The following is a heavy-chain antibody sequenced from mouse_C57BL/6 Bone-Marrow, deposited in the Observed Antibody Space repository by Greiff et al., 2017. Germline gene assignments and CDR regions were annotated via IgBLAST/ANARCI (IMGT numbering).Heavy chain of an antibody. CDR2: IDPETGGT. CDR1: GYTFTDYE. Sequence: VQRVESGAELVRPGASVTLSCKASGYTFTDYEMHWVKQTPVHGLEWIGAIDPETGGTAYNQKFKGKAILTADKSSSTAYMELRSLTSEDSAVYYCTRRSNPWFAYWGQGTLVTVSA. CDR3: TRRSNPWFAY. V-gene: IGHV1-15*01. J-gene: IGHJ3*01. D-gene: IGHD2-5*01.